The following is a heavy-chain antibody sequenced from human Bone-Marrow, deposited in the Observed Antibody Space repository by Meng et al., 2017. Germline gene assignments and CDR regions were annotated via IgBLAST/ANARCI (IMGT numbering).Heavy chain of an antibody. J-gene: IGHJ4*02. CDR2: IWYDGSNK. D-gene: IGHD3-22*01. V-gene: IGHV3-33*01. CDR3: ARDHYYDSSGYYEFDY. CDR1: GFTFSSYG. Sequence: GESLKISCAASGFTFSSYGMHWVRQATGKGLEWVAVIWYDGSNKYYADCVKGRFTISRDNSKKTLYLQMSIVRAEATAVYYCARDHYYDSSGYYEFDYWGQGTLVTVSS.